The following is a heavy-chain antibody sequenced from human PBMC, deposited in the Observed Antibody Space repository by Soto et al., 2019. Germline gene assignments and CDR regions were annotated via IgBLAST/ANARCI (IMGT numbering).Heavy chain of an antibody. D-gene: IGHD2-2*02. CDR3: ARDLYRGAFDI. CDR2: ISSSSSTI. J-gene: IGHJ3*02. CDR1: GFTFSSYS. Sequence: PGGSLRLSCAASGFTFSSYSMNWVLQAPGKGLEWVSYISSSSSTIYYADSVKGRFTISRDNAKNSLYLQMNSLRAEDTAVYYCARDLYRGAFDIWGQGTMVTVSS. V-gene: IGHV3-48*01.